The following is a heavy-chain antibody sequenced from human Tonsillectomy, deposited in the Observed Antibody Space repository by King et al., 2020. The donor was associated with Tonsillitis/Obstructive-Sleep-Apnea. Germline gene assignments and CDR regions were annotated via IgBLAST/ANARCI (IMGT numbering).Heavy chain of an antibody. V-gene: IGHV3-30*04. CDR1: GFTFRRYA. CDR2: TSYDGSDT. Sequence: VQLVESGGGVVQPGRSLRLSCAASGFTFRRYAMHWVRQAPGKGLEWLGFTSYDGSDTYYADSVRGRFTISRDNSRKTLHLQMNSLRAEDTAVYYCATRGAGAQALHDFDFWGQGTMVTVSS. J-gene: IGHJ3*01. D-gene: IGHD1-26*01. CDR3: ATRGAGAQALHDFDF.